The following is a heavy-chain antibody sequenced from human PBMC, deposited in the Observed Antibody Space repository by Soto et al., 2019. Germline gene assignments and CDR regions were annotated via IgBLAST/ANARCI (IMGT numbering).Heavy chain of an antibody. CDR2: INHSGST. J-gene: IGHJ4*02. CDR1: GGSFIGYY. Sequence: SETLPLTCAVDGGSFIGYYWSWIRQPPGKGLEWIGEINHSGSTNYNPSLKSRVTISVDTSKNQFSLKLSSVTAADTAVYYCARERLWFGELLSWGQGTLVTVSS. V-gene: IGHV4-34*01. CDR3: ARERLWFGELLS. D-gene: IGHD3-10*01.